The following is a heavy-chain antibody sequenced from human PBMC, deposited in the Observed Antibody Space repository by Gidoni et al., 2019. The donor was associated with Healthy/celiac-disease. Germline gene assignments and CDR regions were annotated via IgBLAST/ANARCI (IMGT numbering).Heavy chain of an antibody. CDR1: GFTFSSYG. Sequence: QVQLVESGGGVVQPGRSLRLSCAASGFTFSSYGMHWVRQAPGKGLEWVAVIWYDGSNKYYADSVKGRFTISRDNSKNTLYLQMNSLRAEDTAVYYCARAQYSYEYYFDYWGQGTLVTVSS. J-gene: IGHJ4*02. CDR3: ARAQYSYEYYFDY. D-gene: IGHD5-18*01. CDR2: IWYDGSNK. V-gene: IGHV3-33*01.